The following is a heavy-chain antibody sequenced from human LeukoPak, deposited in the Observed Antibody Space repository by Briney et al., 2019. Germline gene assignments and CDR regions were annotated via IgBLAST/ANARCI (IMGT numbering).Heavy chain of an antibody. CDR2: MTSSGSSI. D-gene: IGHD3-22*01. Sequence: PAGSLTLSCAASGFTFSNYEMNWVRHRPAKGLEWVSSMTSSGSSIYYADSVMGRFTISSDNAKNSLYLQVNSLRAEDTAVYYCAGQYGVIVVAGGQGTLVTVSS. J-gene: IGHJ4*02. V-gene: IGHV3-48*03. CDR3: AGQYGVIVVA. CDR1: GFTFSNYE.